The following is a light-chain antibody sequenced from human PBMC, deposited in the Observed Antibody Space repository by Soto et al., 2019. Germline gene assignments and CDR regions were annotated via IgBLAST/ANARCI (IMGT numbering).Light chain of an antibody. Sequence: EFVMPQAPATLSVSPGPRASLPCRASQSVSSNLASYQQKPGQPPRLLINGASTSATDVPARFSGSGSGTEFTLTISSLQSEDFAVYYCQQYNNWPETFGQGTKVDIK. CDR1: QSVSSN. V-gene: IGKV3-15*01. CDR2: GAS. J-gene: IGKJ1*01. CDR3: QQYNNWPET.